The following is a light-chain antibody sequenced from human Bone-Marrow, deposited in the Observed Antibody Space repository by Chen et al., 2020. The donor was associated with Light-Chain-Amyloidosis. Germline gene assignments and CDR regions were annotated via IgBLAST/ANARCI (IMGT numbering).Light chain of an antibody. CDR1: QSINSW. J-gene: IGKJ1*01. CDR2: KAS. V-gene: IGKV1-5*03. CDR3: QQYGDYTT. Sequence: DLQMTQSPSTLSASVGDRVAITCRASQSINSWLAWYQQKPGNAPKLLIYKASTLQSGVPSRFSGSGSGTEFTLTISSLQPDDFATYYCQQYGDYTTFGQGTKVEVK.